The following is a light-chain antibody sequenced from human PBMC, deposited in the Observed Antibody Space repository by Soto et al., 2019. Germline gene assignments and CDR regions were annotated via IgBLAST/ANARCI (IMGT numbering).Light chain of an antibody. V-gene: IGLV2-14*01. CDR2: EVS. J-gene: IGLJ1*01. CDR1: SSDVGGYNH. CDR3: SSYTSSSTLAV. Sequence: QSALTQPASVSGSPGQSITISCTGTSSDVGGYNHVSWYQQHPGKAPKLMIYEVSNRPSGVSNRFSGSKSGNTASLTISGLQAEDEADYYCSSYTSSSTLAVFGTGTKLTVL.